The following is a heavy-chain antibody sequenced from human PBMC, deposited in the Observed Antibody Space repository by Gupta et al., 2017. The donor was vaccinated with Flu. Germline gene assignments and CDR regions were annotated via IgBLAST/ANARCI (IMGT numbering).Heavy chain of an antibody. CDR3: ARHRTGDYASTRPDYYYYGMDV. CDR2: IYYSGST. CDR1: GGSISSYY. J-gene: IGHJ6*02. Sequence: QVQLQESGPGLVKPSETLSLTCTVSGGSISSYYWSWIRQPPGKGLEWIGYIYYSGSTNYNPSLKSRVTISVDTSKNQFSLKLSSVTAADTAVYYCARHRTGDYASTRPDYYYYGMDVWGQGTTVTVSS. D-gene: IGHD2-8*02. V-gene: IGHV4-59*08.